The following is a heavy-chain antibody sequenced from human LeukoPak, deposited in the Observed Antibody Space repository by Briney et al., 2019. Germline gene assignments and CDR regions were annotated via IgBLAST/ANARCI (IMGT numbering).Heavy chain of an antibody. CDR3: AELGITMIGGV. J-gene: IGHJ6*04. CDR2: ISSSGSTI. Sequence: GGSLRLSCAASGFTFSSYEMNWVRQAPGKGLEWVSYISSSGSTIYYADSVKGRFTISRDNAKNSPYLQMHSLRAEDTAVYYCAELGITMIGGVWGKGTTVTISS. V-gene: IGHV3-48*03. CDR1: GFTFSSYE. D-gene: IGHD3-10*02.